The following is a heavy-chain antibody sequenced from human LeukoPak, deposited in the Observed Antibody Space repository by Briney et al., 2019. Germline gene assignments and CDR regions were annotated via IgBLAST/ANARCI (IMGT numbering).Heavy chain of an antibody. CDR3: ARVPHGSY. CDR2: IYHSGST. V-gene: IGHV4-38-2*02. CDR1: GYSISSGYY. D-gene: IGHD1-26*01. J-gene: IGHJ4*02. Sequence: SETLSLTCTVSGYSISSGYYWGWIRQPPGKGLEWIGSIYHSGSTYYNPSLKSRVTISVDTSKNQFSLKLSSVTAADTAVYYCARVPHGSYWGQGTLVTVSS.